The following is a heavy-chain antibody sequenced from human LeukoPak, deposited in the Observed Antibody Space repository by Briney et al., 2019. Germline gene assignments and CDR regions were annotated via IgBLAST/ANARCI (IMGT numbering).Heavy chain of an antibody. CDR3: ARDRTIAWFDY. Sequence: GGSLRLSCAASGFAFNTYWMHWVRQAPGKGLVWVSHINGDGTNTNYADSVKGRFSISRDNAKKTLYLQMNTLRAEDTAVYYCARDRTIAWFDYWGQGALVTFSS. V-gene: IGHV3-74*01. J-gene: IGHJ4*02. CDR2: INGDGTNT. CDR1: GFAFNTYW. D-gene: IGHD2-15*01.